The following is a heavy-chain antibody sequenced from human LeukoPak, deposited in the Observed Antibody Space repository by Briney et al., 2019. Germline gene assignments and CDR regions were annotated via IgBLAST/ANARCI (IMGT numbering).Heavy chain of an antibody. CDR1: GGSISSSSYY. CDR3: ARGPPPDFDY. Sequence: SETLSLTCTVSGGSISSSSYYWGWIRQPPGKGLEWIGYIFYSGSTHYNPSLESRLTISVDTSKNQFSLKLSSVTAADTAVYYCARGPPPDFDYWGQGTLVTVSS. CDR2: IFYSGST. J-gene: IGHJ4*02. V-gene: IGHV4-39*07.